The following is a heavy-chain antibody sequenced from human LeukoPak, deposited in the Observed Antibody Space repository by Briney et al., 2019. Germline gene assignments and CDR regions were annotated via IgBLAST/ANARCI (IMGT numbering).Heavy chain of an antibody. CDR1: GFTFSSYA. J-gene: IGHJ4*02. Sequence: GRSLRLSCAASGFTFSSYAMHWVRQAPGKGLEWVSVIYSGGSTYYADSVKGRFTISRDNSKNTLYLQMNSLRAEDTAVYYCARAAMATMDYWGQGTLVTVSS. D-gene: IGHD5-12*01. CDR2: IYSGGST. CDR3: ARAAMATMDY. V-gene: IGHV3-66*01.